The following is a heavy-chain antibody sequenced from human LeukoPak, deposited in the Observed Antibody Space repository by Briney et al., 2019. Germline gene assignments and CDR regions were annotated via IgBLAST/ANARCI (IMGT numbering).Heavy chain of an antibody. CDR3: ARVYYSSSYDYWYFDL. V-gene: IGHV4-59*01. CDR2: IYYSGST. Sequence: SETLSLTCTVSGGSISSYYWSWIRQPPGKGLEWIGYIYYSGSTNYNPSLKSRVTISVDTSKNQFSLKLSSVTAADTAVHYCARVYYSSSYDYWYFDLWGRGTLVTVSS. J-gene: IGHJ2*01. CDR1: GGSISSYY. D-gene: IGHD6-13*01.